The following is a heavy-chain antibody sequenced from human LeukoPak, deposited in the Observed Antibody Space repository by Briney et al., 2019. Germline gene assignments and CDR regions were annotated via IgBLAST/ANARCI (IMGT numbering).Heavy chain of an antibody. CDR3: ARVVVAGVRNWFDP. Sequence: SETLSLTCTVSGGSISSGGYYWSWIRQHSGKGPEWIGYIYYSGSTYYNPSLKSRVTISVDTSKNQFSLKLSSVTAADTAVYYCARVVVAGVRNWFDPWGQGTLVTVSS. D-gene: IGHD6-19*01. CDR1: GGSISSGGYY. V-gene: IGHV4-31*03. J-gene: IGHJ5*02. CDR2: IYYSGST.